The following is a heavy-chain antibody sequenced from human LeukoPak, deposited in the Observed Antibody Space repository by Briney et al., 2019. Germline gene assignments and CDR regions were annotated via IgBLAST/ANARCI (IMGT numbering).Heavy chain of an antibody. V-gene: IGHV3-48*03. D-gene: IGHD3-10*02. CDR2: ISSSGSTI. J-gene: IGHJ6*04. CDR1: GFTFSSYE. Sequence: GSLRLSCAASGFTFSSYEMNWVRQAPGKGLEWVSSISSSGSTIYYADSVKGRFTISRDNAKNSLYLQMNSLRAEDTAVYYCAELGITMIGGVWGKGTTVTISS. CDR3: AELGITMIGGV.